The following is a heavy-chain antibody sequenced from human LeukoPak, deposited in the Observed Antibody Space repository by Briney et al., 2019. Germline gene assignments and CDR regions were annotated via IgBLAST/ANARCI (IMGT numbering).Heavy chain of an antibody. CDR2: VDVSGST. Sequence: PSETLSLTCTVSGDSISNGNYYWTWIRQPAGKGLEWIGRVDVSGSTIYNPSLKSRVTISVDTSKNQFSLKLSSVTAADTAVYYCASNPTIFGVVQNFDYWGQGTLVTVSS. CDR3: ASNPTIFGVVQNFDY. J-gene: IGHJ4*02. V-gene: IGHV4-61*02. CDR1: GDSISNGNYY. D-gene: IGHD3-3*01.